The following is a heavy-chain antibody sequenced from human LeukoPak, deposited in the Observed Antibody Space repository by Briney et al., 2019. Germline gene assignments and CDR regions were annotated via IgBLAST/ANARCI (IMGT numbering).Heavy chain of an antibody. J-gene: IGHJ4*02. V-gene: IGHV3-23*01. CDR2: ISGSGGST. D-gene: IGHD3-22*01. CDR1: GLTFSSYA. Sequence: PGGPLRLSCAASGLTFSSYAMSWVRQAPGKGLEWVSAISGSGGSTYYADSVKGRFTISRDNSKNTLYLQMNSLRAEDTAVYYCAKYDSGGYYYDYFDYWGQGTLVTVSS. CDR3: AKYDSGGYYYDYFDY.